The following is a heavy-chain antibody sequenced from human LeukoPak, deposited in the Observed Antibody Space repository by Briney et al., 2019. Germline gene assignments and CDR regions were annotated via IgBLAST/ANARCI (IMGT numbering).Heavy chain of an antibody. CDR3: ARAGYSYGTGYYFDY. CDR2: IYYTGAT. V-gene: IGHV4-59*01. D-gene: IGHD5-18*01. CDR1: GGSISSYY. Sequence: PSETLSLTCTVSGGSISSYYWSWIRLPPGKGLEWIGYIYYTGATYYNPSLKSRVTTSLDTSKNQFSLKLSSVTAADAAVYYCARAGYSYGTGYYFDYWAQGALVTVSS. J-gene: IGHJ4*02.